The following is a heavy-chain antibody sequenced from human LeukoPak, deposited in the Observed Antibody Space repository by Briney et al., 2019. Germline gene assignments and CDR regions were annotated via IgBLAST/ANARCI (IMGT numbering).Heavy chain of an antibody. CDR2: ISYADGSYK. CDR3: ARGGIAARDYYYYYMDV. CDR1: GFTFSSYA. D-gene: IGHD6-6*01. J-gene: IGHJ6*03. Sequence: GGALRLSCAASGFTFSSYAMHWVRQAPGKGLEWVASISYADGSYKYYADSVKGRFTISRDSSENTLYLQMNSLRAEDTAVYYCARGGIAARDYYYYYMDVWGKGTTVTVSS. V-gene: IGHV3-30*07.